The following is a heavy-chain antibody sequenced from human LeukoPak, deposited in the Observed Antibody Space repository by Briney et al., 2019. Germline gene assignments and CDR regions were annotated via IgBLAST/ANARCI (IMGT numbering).Heavy chain of an antibody. V-gene: IGHV4-34*01. CDR2: INHSGST. CDR1: GGSFSGYY. J-gene: IGHJ4*02. CDR3: ARVPYYYDSSGYPY. D-gene: IGHD3-22*01. Sequence: SETLSLTCAVYGGSFSGYYWSWIRQPPGKGPEWIGEINHSGSTNYNPSLKSRVTISVDTSKNQFSLKLSSVTAADTAVYYCARVPYYYDSSGYPYWGQGTLVTVSS.